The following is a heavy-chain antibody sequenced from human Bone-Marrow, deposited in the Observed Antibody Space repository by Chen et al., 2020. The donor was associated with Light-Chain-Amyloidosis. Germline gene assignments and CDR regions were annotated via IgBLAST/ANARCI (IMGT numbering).Heavy chain of an antibody. D-gene: IGHD5-12*01. V-gene: IGHV5-51*01. Sequence: EVQLEQSGPEGKRPWESRKISCKGSGYTCPNYWIGWVRQMPGKGLEWMGVIYPDDSDARYSPSFEGQVTISADKSITTAYLQWRSLKASDTAMYYCARRRDGYNFDYWGQGTLVTVSS. J-gene: IGHJ4*02. CDR3: ARRRDGYNFDY. CDR1: GYTCPNYW. CDR2: IYPDDSDA.